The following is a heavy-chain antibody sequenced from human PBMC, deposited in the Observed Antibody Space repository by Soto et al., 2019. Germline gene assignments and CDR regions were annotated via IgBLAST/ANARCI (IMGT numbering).Heavy chain of an antibody. V-gene: IGHV4-59*08. Sequence: QVQLQQSRRGLVKPSETLSLTCSVSSGPTSSHNWGWIRQTPGRGLEWIGYVYSTGGTSYNPSLNSRVTISADTSTNHISLTLTSVTAADTAVYYCVRQGIGNLHGLVDVWGQGTTVRVSS. CDR1: SGPTSSHN. D-gene: IGHD1-1*01. CDR3: VRQGIGNLHGLVDV. CDR2: VYSTGGT. J-gene: IGHJ6*02.